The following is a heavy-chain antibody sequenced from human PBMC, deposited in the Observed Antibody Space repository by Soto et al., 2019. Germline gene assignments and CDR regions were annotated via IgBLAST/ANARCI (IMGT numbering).Heavy chain of an antibody. CDR2: ISGSGGST. CDR3: AKAVVVPAAMRGVGAWFDP. CDR1: GFTFSSYA. Sequence: GGSLRLSCAASGFTFSSYAMSWVRQAPGKGLEWVSAISGSGGSTYYADSVKGRFTISRDNSKNTLYLQMNSLRAEDTAVYYCAKAVVVPAAMRGVGAWFDPWGQGTLVTVSS. D-gene: IGHD2-2*01. V-gene: IGHV3-23*01. J-gene: IGHJ5*02.